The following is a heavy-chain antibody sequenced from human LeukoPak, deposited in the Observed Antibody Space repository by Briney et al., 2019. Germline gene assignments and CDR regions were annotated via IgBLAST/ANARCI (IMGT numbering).Heavy chain of an antibody. CDR2: ISGSGGST. D-gene: IGHD6-13*01. CDR1: GFTFSSYA. CDR3: AKVGSVAAAGTYHVDY. J-gene: IGHJ4*02. Sequence: GGSLRLSCAASGFTFSSYAMSWVRQAPGKGLEWVSAISGSGGSTYYADSVKGRSTISRDNSKNTLYLQMNSLRAEDTAVYYCAKVGSVAAAGTYHVDYWGQGTLVTVSS. V-gene: IGHV3-23*01.